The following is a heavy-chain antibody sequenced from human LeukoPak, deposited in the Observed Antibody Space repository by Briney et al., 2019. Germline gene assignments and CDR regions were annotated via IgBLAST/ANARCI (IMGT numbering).Heavy chain of an antibody. CDR3: ARDLGVGGTMTLDY. CDR1: GFTFSSYS. Sequence: GGSLRLSCAGSGFTFSSYSMNWVRQAPGKGLEWVSGISSSSSHIYYSDSVKGRFTISRDNAENSLYLQLNSLRAEDTAVFYCARDLGVGGTMTLDYWGQGTLVTVSS. D-gene: IGHD1-26*01. V-gene: IGHV3-21*06. J-gene: IGHJ4*02. CDR2: ISSSSSHI.